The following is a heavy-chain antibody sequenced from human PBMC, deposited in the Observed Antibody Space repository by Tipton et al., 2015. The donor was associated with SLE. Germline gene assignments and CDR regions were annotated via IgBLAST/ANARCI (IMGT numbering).Heavy chain of an antibody. V-gene: IGHV4-34*01. CDR3: ARGRLLEWLSTYYYYYGMDV. CDR2: INHSGST. J-gene: IGHJ6*02. D-gene: IGHD3-3*01. Sequence: LRLSCAVYGGSFSDYSWSWIRQPPGKGLEWIVEINHSGSTNYNPSLKSRVTISVDTSKIQFSLKLSSVTAADTAVYYCARGRLLEWLSTYYYYYGMDVWGHGTTVTVSS. CDR1: GGSFSDYS.